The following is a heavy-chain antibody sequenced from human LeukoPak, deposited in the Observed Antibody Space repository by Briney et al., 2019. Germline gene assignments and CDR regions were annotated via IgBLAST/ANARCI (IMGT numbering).Heavy chain of an antibody. CDR1: GGTFSSYA. D-gene: IGHD2-2*02. J-gene: IGHJ4*02. V-gene: IGHV1-69*13. Sequence: GASVKVSCKASGGTFSSYAISWVRQAPGQGLEWMGGIIPIFGTANYAQKFQGRVTITADESTSTAYMDLSSLRSEDTAVYYCALPGGDIVVVPAAIAAFDYWGQGTLVTVSS. CDR2: IIPIFGTA. CDR3: ALPGGDIVVVPAAIAAFDY.